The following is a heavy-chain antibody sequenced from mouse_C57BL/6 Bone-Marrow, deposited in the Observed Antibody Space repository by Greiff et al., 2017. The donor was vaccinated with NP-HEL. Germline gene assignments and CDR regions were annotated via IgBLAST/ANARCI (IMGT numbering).Heavy chain of an antibody. Sequence: VQLQQSGAELVRPGASVKLSCTASGFNITDDYMHWVKQRPEQGLEWIGWIDPENGDTEYASKFQGKATITADTSSNTAYLQLSSLTSEDTAVYYCTTTFYGSSYRFAYWGQGTLVTVSA. CDR1: GFNITDDY. CDR3: TTTFYGSSYRFAY. CDR2: IDPENGDT. J-gene: IGHJ3*01. D-gene: IGHD1-1*01. V-gene: IGHV14-4*01.